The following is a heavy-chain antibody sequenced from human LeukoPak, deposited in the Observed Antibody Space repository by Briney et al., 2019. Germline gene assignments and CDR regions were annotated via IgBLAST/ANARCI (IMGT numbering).Heavy chain of an antibody. J-gene: IGHJ6*03. CDR1: GGSISSYY. CDR2: IYTSGST. CDR3: ARARKIAARRENYYYMDV. Sequence: SETLSLTCTVSGGSISSYYWSWIRQPPGKGLEWIGYIYTSGSTNYNPSLKSRVTISVDTSKNQFSLKLSSVTAADTAVYYCARARKIAARRENYYYMDVWGKGTTVTVSS. D-gene: IGHD6-6*01. V-gene: IGHV4-4*09.